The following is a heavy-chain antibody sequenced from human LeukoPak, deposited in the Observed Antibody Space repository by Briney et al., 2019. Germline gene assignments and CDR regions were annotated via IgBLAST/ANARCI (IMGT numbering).Heavy chain of an antibody. CDR1: GFTFSSYA. J-gene: IGHJ6*02. CDR2: ISYDGSNK. CDR3: AREDLVPLRGMDV. V-gene: IGHV3-30-3*01. Sequence: GGSLRLSCAASGFTFSSYAMHWVRQAPGKGLEWVAVISYDGSNKYYADPVKGRFTISRDNSKNTLYLQMNSLRAEDTAVYYCAREDLVPLRGMDVWGQGTTVTVSS.